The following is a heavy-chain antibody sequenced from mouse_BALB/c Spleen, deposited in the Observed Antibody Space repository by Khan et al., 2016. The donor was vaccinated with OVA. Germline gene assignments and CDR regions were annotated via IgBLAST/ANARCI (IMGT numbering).Heavy chain of an antibody. CDR2: IWGDGST. J-gene: IGHJ4*01. V-gene: IGHV2-6-7*01. CDR1: GFSLTGYG. D-gene: IGHD2-12*01. Sequence: VQLVESGPGLVAPSQSLSITCSVSGFSLTGYGVNWVRQPPGNGLEWLGMIWGDGSTDYNSALKSRLSISKDNSKSQFFLKMNSLQTDDTARYYSAREIYYSYEYCYAMDYWGQGTSVTVSS. CDR3: AREIYYSYEYCYAMDY.